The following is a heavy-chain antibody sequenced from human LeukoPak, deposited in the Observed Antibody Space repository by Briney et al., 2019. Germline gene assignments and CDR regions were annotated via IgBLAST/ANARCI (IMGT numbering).Heavy chain of an antibody. Sequence: ASVKVSCKASGYTFISYGISWVRQAPGQGLEWMGWISGYNGNTNYAQNLQGRVTMTTDTSTSTAYMELRSLRSDDTAVYYCARGLGVVTAQSEQPKPRYFDLWGRGTQVPVSS. V-gene: IGHV1-18*01. CDR1: GYTFISYG. CDR3: ARGLGVVTAQSEQPKPRYFDL. D-gene: IGHD2-21*02. CDR2: ISGYNGNT. J-gene: IGHJ2*01.